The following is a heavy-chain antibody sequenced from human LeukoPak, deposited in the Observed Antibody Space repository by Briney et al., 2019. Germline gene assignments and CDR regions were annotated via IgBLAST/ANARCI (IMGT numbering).Heavy chain of an antibody. CDR1: GFTFDDYA. CDR3: AKDGRGLRYFDFGAFDI. CDR2: ISWNSGSI. Sequence: AGGSLRLSCAASGFTFDDYAMHWVRQAPGKGLEWVSGISWNSGSIGYADSVKGRFTISRDNAKNSLYLQMNSLRAEDTALYYCAKDGRGLRYFDFGAFDIWGQGTMVTVSS. V-gene: IGHV3-9*01. D-gene: IGHD3-9*01. J-gene: IGHJ3*02.